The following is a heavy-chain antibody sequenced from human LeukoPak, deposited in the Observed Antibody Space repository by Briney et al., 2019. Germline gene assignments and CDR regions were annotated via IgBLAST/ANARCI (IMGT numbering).Heavy chain of an antibody. J-gene: IGHJ4*02. CDR3: VRGFRSFER. D-gene: IGHD3-10*01. Sequence: ASVKVSCKTSGYSFTSHGITWVRQAPGQGLEWMGWISPYDGNTKYLQKFQGRVTMTTDTSTSTAYMELRSLQSDDTAMHDCVRGFRSFERWGQETLVTVS. V-gene: IGHV1-18*01. CDR1: GYSFTSHG. CDR2: ISPYDGNT.